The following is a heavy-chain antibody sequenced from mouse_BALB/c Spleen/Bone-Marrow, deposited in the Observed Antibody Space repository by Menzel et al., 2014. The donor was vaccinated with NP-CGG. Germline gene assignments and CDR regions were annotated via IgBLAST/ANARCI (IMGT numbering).Heavy chain of an antibody. J-gene: IGHJ1*01. V-gene: IGHV3-8*02. CDR2: ISYSGST. Sequence: EVKLQESGPSLVKPSQTLSLTCSVTGDSITSGYWNWIRKFPGNKLEYMGYISYSGSTYYNPSLKSRISITRGTSKNQYYLQLNSVTTEDTATYYCARYYYGSSYWYFDVWGAGTTVTVSS. D-gene: IGHD1-1*01. CDR1: GDSITSGY. CDR3: ARYYYGSSYWYFDV.